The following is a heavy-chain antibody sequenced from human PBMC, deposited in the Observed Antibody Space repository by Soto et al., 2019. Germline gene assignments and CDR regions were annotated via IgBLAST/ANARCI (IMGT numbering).Heavy chain of an antibody. J-gene: IGHJ2*01. CDR2: INDSGST. CDR1: GGAFSGYY. V-gene: IGHV4-34*01. D-gene: IGHD4-17*01. CDR3: ARCGDYVGGWYFDL. Sequence: QVQLQQWGAGLLKPSETLSLTCAVYGGAFSGYYWNWIRQPPGKGLEWIGEINDSGSTNYNPSLKSRVTIPVDTSKNQFSLSLTSVTAADTAVYYCARCGDYVGGWYFDLWGRGTLVTVSS.